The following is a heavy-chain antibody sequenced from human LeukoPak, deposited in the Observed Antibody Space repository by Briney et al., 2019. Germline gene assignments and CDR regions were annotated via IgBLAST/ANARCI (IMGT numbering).Heavy chain of an antibody. D-gene: IGHD3-3*01. V-gene: IGHV1-46*01. J-gene: IGHJ6*02. CDR2: IYPRDGSI. CDR1: GYTFTNNY. CDR3: ARDLTIFGVVSTSGMDV. Sequence: GASVKVSCKASGYTFTNNYLHWVRQAPGQGLGWMGMIYPRDGSISYAQNFQGRVTVTRDTSTTTVHMELRGLRSEDTAVYYCARDLTIFGVVSTSGMDVWGQGTTVTVSS.